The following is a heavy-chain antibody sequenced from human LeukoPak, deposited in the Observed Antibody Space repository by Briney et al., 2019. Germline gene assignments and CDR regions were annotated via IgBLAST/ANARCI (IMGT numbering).Heavy chain of an antibody. CDR2: IYTSGTT. J-gene: IGHJ4*02. V-gene: IGHV4-4*07. CDR3: ARIAYSSRWYYFDY. Sequence: PSETLSLTCTVSGGSISSYYWSWIRQPAGKGLEWIWRIYTSGTTNYNPSLKSRVTMSVDTSRNQFSLKLSFVTAADTAVYYCARIAYSSRWYYFDYWGQGTLVTVSS. D-gene: IGHD6-13*01. CDR1: GGSISSYY.